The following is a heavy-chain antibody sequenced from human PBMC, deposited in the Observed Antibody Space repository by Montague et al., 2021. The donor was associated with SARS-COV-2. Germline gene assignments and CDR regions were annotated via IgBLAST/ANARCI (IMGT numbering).Heavy chain of an antibody. V-gene: IGHV4-39*01. CDR3: ARQLLSYCSTNKGYTYYLDV. CDR1: GGSISSRDYY. CDR2: ISYAGRT. D-gene: IGHD2-2*01. J-gene: IGHJ4*02. Sequence: SETLSLTCTVSGGSISSRDYYWGWIRQSPGKGLEWIGSISYAGRTYYNPSLRSRVSFSMDTSKNHFSLSLNSVTAADAAVYFCARQLLSYCSTNKGYTYYLDVWGQGALVTVSS.